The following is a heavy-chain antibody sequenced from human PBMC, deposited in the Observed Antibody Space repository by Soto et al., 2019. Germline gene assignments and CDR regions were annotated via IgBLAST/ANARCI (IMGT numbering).Heavy chain of an antibody. J-gene: IGHJ1*01. CDR3: ACVSFGQLGWYFQH. CDR2: IWYDGSNK. Sequence: QVRLVESGGGVVQPGRSLRLSCAASGFTFSSYGMHWVRQAPGKGLEWVAVIWYDGSNKYYADSVKGRFTISRDNSKNTLYLQMNSLRAEVTAVYYCACVSFGQLGWYFQHWGQGTLVTVSS. D-gene: IGHD6-6*01. V-gene: IGHV3-33*01. CDR1: GFTFSSYG.